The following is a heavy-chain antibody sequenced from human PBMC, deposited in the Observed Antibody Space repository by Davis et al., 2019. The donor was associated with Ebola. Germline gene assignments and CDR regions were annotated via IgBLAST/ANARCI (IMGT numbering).Heavy chain of an antibody. CDR1: GGSVSNYY. V-gene: IGHV4-59*08. CDR3: AGHASIAAAGIWWFDP. Sequence: SETLSLTCTVSGGSVSNYYWSWIRQPPGKGLEWIGYIYYRGSTNYNPSLKSRVTISVDTSKNQFSLKLSSVTAADTAVYYCAGHASIAAAGIWWFDPWGQGTLVTVSS. J-gene: IGHJ5*02. D-gene: IGHD6-13*01. CDR2: IYYRGST.